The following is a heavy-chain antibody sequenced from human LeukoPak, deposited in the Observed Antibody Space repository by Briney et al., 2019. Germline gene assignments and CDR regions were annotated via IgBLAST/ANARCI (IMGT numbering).Heavy chain of an antibody. CDR3: ARDPLISRGYYSITKPFVFDI. CDR1: GGPFSGYY. D-gene: IGHD3-22*01. CDR2: INHSGCT. V-gene: IGHV4-34*01. J-gene: IGHJ3*02. Sequence: PSETLSLICAVYGGPFSGYYWSWIRQPPGKGLAWIGEINHSGCTNYNPSLKRRVTMSGDTSKSQFSLKLSSVTAADTAVYYCARDPLISRGYYSITKPFVFDIWGQGTMVTVSS.